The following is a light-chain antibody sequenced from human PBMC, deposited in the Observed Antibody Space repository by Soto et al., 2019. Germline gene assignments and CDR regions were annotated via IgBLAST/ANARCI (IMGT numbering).Light chain of an antibody. Sequence: QSVLTQPPSVSAAPRQKVTISCSGSSPNIGSKYVSWYQQFPGTAPKLLIYENNKRPSGIPDRFSGSKSGTSATLGITGLQTGDEADYYCGTWDSSLSAWVFGGGTKLTVL. CDR1: SPNIGSKY. V-gene: IGLV1-51*02. CDR2: ENN. CDR3: GTWDSSLSAWV. J-gene: IGLJ3*02.